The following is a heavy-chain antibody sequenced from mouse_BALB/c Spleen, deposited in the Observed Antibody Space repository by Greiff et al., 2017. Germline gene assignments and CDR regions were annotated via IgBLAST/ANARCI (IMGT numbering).Heavy chain of an antibody. CDR3: ASPRYDYFDY. D-gene: IGHD2-14*01. CDR1: GFNIKDTY. Sequence: EVQLQESGAELVKPGASVKLSCTASGFNIKDTYMHWVKQRPEQGLEWIGRIDPANGNTKYDPKFQGKATITADTSSNTAYLQLSSLTSEDTAVYYCASPRYDYFDYWGQGTTLTVSS. V-gene: IGHV14-3*02. CDR2: IDPANGNT. J-gene: IGHJ2*01.